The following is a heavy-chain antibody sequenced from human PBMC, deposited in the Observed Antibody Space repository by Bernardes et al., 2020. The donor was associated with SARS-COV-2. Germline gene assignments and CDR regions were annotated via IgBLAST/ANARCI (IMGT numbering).Heavy chain of an antibody. V-gene: IGHV3-23*01. D-gene: IGHD2-21*01. CDR2: ITGDSKNI. Sequence: GGSLRLSCVDSGFTFNRHAISWVRLAPGRGLEWVAGITGDSKNIFYADSVKGRFTISKDFSRNNAYLQMSGLTTEDTAVYYCARDYVVGDSPWYFDPWGRGTLVTVSS. CDR1: GFTFNRHA. J-gene: IGHJ2*01. CDR3: ARDYVVGDSPWYFDP.